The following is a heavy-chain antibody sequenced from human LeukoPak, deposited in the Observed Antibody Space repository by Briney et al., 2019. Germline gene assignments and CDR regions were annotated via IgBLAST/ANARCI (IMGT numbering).Heavy chain of an antibody. V-gene: IGHV3-43*02. CDR3: AKDIYYYDSSGYLDY. J-gene: IGHJ4*02. CDR1: GFTFSSYV. CDR2: IGTSGGST. D-gene: IGHD3-22*01. Sequence: GGSLRLSCAASGFTFSSYVMSWVRQAPGKGLEWVSVIGTSGGSTIYADSVKGRFTISRDNSKNSLYLQMNSLRTEDTALYYCAKDIYYYDSSGYLDYWGQGTLVTVSS.